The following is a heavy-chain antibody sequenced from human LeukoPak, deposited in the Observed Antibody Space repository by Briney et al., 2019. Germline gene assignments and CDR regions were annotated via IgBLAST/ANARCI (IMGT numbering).Heavy chain of an antibody. CDR3: ARDSSSGWYDYYYMDV. CDR1: GGSISSYY. Sequence: SETLSLTCTVSGGSISSYYWSWVRQPPGKGLEWIGYIYYSGSTNYSPSLKSRVTISVDTSKNQFSLKLSSVTAADTAVYYCARDSSSGWYDYYYMDVWGKGTTVTVSS. CDR2: IYYSGST. J-gene: IGHJ6*03. V-gene: IGHV4-59*01. D-gene: IGHD6-19*01.